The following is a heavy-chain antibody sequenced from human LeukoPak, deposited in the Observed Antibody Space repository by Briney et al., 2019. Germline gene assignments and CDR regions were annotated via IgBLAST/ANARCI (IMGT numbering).Heavy chain of an antibody. CDR1: GGSISSAY. D-gene: IGHD4/OR15-4a*01. J-gene: IGHJ4*02. CDR2: VHTSGST. CDR3: ARDLVLGSPPYFFFDS. V-gene: IGHV4-4*07. Sequence: PSETLSLTCAVSGGSISSAYWSWIRQPAGKGLEWIGRVHTSGSTNYNPSLKSRVTMSVDTSKNQFSLRLSSVTAADTAVYYCARDLVLGSPPYFFFDSWGQGTRVTVSS.